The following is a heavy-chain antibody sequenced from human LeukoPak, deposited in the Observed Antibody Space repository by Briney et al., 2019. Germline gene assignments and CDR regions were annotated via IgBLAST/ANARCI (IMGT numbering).Heavy chain of an antibody. CDR1: GITFSTYG. CDR3: AKTLLYGAGSFDY. Sequence: GGSLRLSCAASGITFSTYGMHWVRQAPGKGLEWVAFIRYDGSNKYYADSVKGRFTISRDNSKNTLYLQMNSLRSEDTAMFYCAKTLLYGAGSFDYWGQGTLVTVSS. CDR2: IRYDGSNK. V-gene: IGHV3-30*02. J-gene: IGHJ4*02. D-gene: IGHD3-10*01.